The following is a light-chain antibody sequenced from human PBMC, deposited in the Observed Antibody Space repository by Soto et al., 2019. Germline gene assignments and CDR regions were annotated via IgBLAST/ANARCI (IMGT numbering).Light chain of an antibody. V-gene: IGKV1-8*01. Sequence: AIRMTQSPSSFSASTGDRVTITCRASQGISSYLAWYQQKPGKAPKLLIYAASTLQSGVPSRFSGSGSGTDFTLTISCLQSEDFATYYCQQYYSYPPMSTFGQGTKLEIK. J-gene: IGKJ2*01. CDR1: QGISSY. CDR2: AAS. CDR3: QQYYSYPPMST.